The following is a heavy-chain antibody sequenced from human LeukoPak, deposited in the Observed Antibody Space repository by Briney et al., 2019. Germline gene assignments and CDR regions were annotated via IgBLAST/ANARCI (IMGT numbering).Heavy chain of an antibody. Sequence: PGGSLRLSCAASGFTFSSYAMSWVRQAPGKGLEWVSAISGSGGSTYYADSVKGRFTISRDNSKNTLYLQVNSLRAEDTAVYYCAKEGLYCSGGSCYGPFGYWGQGTLVTVSS. D-gene: IGHD2-15*01. CDR3: AKEGLYCSGGSCYGPFGY. CDR2: ISGSGGST. J-gene: IGHJ4*02. V-gene: IGHV3-23*01. CDR1: GFTFSSYA.